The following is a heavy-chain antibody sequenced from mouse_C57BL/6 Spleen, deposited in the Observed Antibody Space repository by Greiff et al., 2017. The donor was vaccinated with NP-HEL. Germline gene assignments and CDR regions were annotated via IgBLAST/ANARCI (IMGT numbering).Heavy chain of an antibody. CDR1: GYTFTDYD. CDR3: TRSLPYYAMDY. CDR2: IDPETGGT. V-gene: IGHV1-15*01. J-gene: IGHJ4*01. Sequence: VQLQQSGAELVRPGASVTLSCKASGYTFTDYDMHWVKQTPVHGLEWIGAIDPETGGTAYNQKFKGKAILTADKSSSTAYMELRSLTSEDSAVYYCTRSLPYYAMDYWGQGTSVTVSS.